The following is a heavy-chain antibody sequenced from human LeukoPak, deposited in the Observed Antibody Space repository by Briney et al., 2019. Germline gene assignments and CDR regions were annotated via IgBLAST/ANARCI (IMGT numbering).Heavy chain of an antibody. CDR1: GGSISSYY. Sequence: SETLSLTCTVSGGSISSYYWSWIRQPPGKGLEWIGYIYYSGSTNYNPSLKSRVSFSIDSSKNQFSLTLTSVTAADTAIYYCVRSETNYYYASGSSLFDNWGQGTLVTVSS. D-gene: IGHD3-10*01. CDR2: IYYSGST. CDR3: VRSETNYYYASGSSLFDN. V-gene: IGHV4-59*08. J-gene: IGHJ4*02.